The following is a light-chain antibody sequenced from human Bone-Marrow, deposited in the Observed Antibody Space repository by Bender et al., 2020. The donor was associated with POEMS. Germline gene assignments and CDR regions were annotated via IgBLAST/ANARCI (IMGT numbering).Light chain of an antibody. CDR2: HDD. V-gene: IGLV2-14*03. CDR3: SSFTSSYTLM. Sequence: QSALTQPASVSGSPGQSITISCTGTSDDVSWYQQHPDKAPKIMIHHDDDRPSGVSNRFSGSKSGNTASLTISGLRAEDEADYYCSSFTSSYTLMFGGGTKLTVL. CDR1: SDDV. J-gene: IGLJ3*02.